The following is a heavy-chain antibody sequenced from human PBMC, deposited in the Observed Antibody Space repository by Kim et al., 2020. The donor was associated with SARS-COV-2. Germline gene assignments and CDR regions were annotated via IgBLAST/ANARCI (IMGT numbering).Heavy chain of an antibody. CDR3: VRDKYVSAPRNWFDP. V-gene: IGHV3-74*01. J-gene: IGHJ5*02. CDR1: GFTLSGYW. Sequence: GGSLRLSCAASGFTLSGYWMHWVRQAPGKGLIWVSRINSDGSSTTYADSVKGRFTVSRDNAKNTLYLQMNSLRAEDTAVYYCVRDKYVSAPRNWFDPWGQGTLVTVPS. D-gene: IGHD3-10*01. CDR2: INSDGSST.